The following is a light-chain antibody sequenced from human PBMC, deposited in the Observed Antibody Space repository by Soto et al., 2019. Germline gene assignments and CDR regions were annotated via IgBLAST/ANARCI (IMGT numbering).Light chain of an antibody. CDR1: QSVSSSY. V-gene: IGKV3D-20*02. CDR2: GAS. CDR3: QQRDSWPIT. Sequence: EIVMTQSPATLSVSPGERATLSCRASQSVSSSYLTWYQQKPGQAPGLLIFGASNRATGIPARFSGSGSGTDFTLTINSLEPDDFAVYYCQQRDSWPITFGQGTRLEIK. J-gene: IGKJ5*01.